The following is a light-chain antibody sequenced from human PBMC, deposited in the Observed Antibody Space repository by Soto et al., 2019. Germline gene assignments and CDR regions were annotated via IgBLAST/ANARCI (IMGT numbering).Light chain of an antibody. CDR3: CSYAGSSTYV. CDR1: SSDVGSYNL. CDR2: EGS. Sequence: QSVLTRPAAVSGSPGQSITISCTGTSSDVGSYNLVSWNQQHPGKAPKRMIYEGSKRPSGVSNRFSASKSGNTASLTISGLQAEDYADYYCCSYAGSSTYVFGTGPKLTVL. J-gene: IGLJ1*01. V-gene: IGLV2-23*01.